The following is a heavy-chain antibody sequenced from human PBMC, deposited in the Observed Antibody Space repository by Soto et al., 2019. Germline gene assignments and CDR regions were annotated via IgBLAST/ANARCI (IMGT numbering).Heavy chain of an antibody. CDR2: ISSSSSYI. CDR1: GFTFSSYS. D-gene: IGHD6-13*01. CDR3: ARDVDELDPYYYGMDV. J-gene: IGHJ6*02. V-gene: IGHV3-21*01. Sequence: PGGSLRLSCAASGFTFSSYSMNWVRQAPGKGLEWVSSISSSSSYIYYADSVKGRFTISRDNAKNSLYLQMNSLRAEDTAVYYCARDVDELDPYYYGMDVWGQGTTVTVSS.